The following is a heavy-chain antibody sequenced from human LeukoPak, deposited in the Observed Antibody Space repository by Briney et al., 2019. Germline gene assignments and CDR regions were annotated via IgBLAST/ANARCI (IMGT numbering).Heavy chain of an antibody. J-gene: IGHJ5*02. CDR3: ARDGSYYYDSSALGADWFDP. V-gene: IGHV3-66*01. CDR1: GFTVSSNY. Sequence: GGSLRLSCAASGFTVSSNYMSWVRQAPGKGLEWVSVIYSGGSTYYADSVKGRFTISRDNSKNTLYLQMNSLRAEDTAVYYCARDGSYYYDSSALGADWFDPWGRGTLVTVSS. D-gene: IGHD3-22*01. CDR2: IYSGGST.